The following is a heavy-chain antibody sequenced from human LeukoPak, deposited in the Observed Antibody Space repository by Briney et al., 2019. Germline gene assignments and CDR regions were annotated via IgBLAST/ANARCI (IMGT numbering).Heavy chain of an antibody. J-gene: IGHJ5*02. CDR3: ARTVIKYSSSSKINWFDP. CDR2: INPNSGGT. Sequence: ASVKLSCKASGYTFTGYYMHWVRHAPGQGLEWMGWINPNSGGTNYAQKFQGRVTMTRDTSISTAYMELSRLRSDDTAVYYCARTVIKYSSSSKINWFDPWGQGNLVTVSS. V-gene: IGHV1-2*02. CDR1: GYTFTGYY. D-gene: IGHD6-6*01.